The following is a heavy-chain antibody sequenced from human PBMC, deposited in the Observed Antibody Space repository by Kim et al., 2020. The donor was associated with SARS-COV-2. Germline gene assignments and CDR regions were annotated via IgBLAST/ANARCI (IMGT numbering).Heavy chain of an antibody. V-gene: IGHV3-33*01. Sequence: GGSLRLSCAASGFTFSSYGMHWVRQAPGKGLEWVAGIWYDGSNKYYADSVKGRFTISRDNSKNTLYLQMNSLRAEDTAVYYCARVRRVYGWYAVDYWGQGTLVTVSS. CDR1: GFTFSSYG. CDR2: IWYDGSNK. J-gene: IGHJ4*02. CDR3: ARVRRVYGWYAVDY. D-gene: IGHD6-19*01.